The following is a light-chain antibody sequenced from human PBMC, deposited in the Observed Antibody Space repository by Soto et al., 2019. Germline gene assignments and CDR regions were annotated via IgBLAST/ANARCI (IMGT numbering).Light chain of an antibody. Sequence: QTVVTQEPSLTVSPGGTVTLTCDSSTGVVTSGHYPYWFQQKPGQAPRTLIYDTSNKHSWTPARFSGSLLGGKAALTLSGAQPDDEAEYSCLLSYSGARVFGGGTKVTVL. CDR1: TGVVTSGHY. V-gene: IGLV7-46*01. J-gene: IGLJ2*01. CDR3: LLSYSGARV. CDR2: DTS.